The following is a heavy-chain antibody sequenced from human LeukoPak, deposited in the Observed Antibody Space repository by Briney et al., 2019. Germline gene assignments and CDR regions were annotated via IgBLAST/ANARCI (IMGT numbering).Heavy chain of an antibody. V-gene: IGHV1-2*06. J-gene: IGHJ5*02. CDR2: INPNSGGT. Sequence: VASVKVSCKASGYTFTGYYMHWVRQAPGQGLEWMGRINPNSGGTNYAQKFQGRVAVTRDTSISTAYMELSRLRSDDTAVYYCARDLGVTTTNWFDPWGQGTLVTVSS. CDR3: ARDLGVTTTNWFDP. CDR1: GYTFTGYY. D-gene: IGHD4-17*01.